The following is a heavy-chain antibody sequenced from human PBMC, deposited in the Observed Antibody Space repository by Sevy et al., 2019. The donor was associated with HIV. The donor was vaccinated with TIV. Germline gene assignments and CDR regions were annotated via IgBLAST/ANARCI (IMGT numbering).Heavy chain of an antibody. J-gene: IGHJ4*02. CDR3: AKNDITMIVVVIISSFDY. CDR1: GFTFSSYA. CDR2: ISGSGGST. Sequence: GGYLRLSCAASGFTFSSYAMSWVRQAPGKGLEWVSAISGSGGSTYYADSVKGRFTISRDNSKNTLYLQMNSLRAEDTAVYYCAKNDITMIVVVIISSFDYWGQGTLVTVSS. V-gene: IGHV3-23*01. D-gene: IGHD3-22*01.